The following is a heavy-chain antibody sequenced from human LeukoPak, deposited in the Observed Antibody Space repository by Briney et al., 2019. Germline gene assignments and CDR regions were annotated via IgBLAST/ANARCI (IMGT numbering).Heavy chain of an antibody. CDR3: ARGLRDSSGSYQHYAFDI. Sequence: GASVKVSCKASGYTFTGYYMHWERQAPGQGLEWMGWINPNSGGTNYAQTFQGRVTMTRDTSISTAYMELSWLRSDDTAVYYCARGLRDSSGSYQHYAFDIWGGGTMLSVSS. V-gene: IGHV1-2*02. J-gene: IGHJ3*02. CDR2: INPNSGGT. CDR1: GYTFTGYY. D-gene: IGHD3-22*01.